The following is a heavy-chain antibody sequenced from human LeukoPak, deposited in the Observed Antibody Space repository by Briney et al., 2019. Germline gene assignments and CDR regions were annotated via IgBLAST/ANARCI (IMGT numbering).Heavy chain of an antibody. CDR2: TYYRSKWYN. CDR1: GDXVSNNDGA. Sequence: SQTLSLTCAISGDXVSNNDGAWNWIRQSPSRGLEWLGRTYYRSKWYNSYAVSVKGRITINPDTSKNQFSLHLNSVTPDDTAVYYCARTNGGYVDSWGQGTLVTVSS. D-gene: IGHD3-16*01. J-gene: IGHJ4*02. V-gene: IGHV6-1*01. CDR3: ARTNGGYVDS.